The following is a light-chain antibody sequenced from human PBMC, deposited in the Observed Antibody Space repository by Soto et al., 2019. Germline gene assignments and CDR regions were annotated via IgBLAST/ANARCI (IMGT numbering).Light chain of an antibody. CDR2: EDT. V-gene: IGLV2-14*02. Sequence: QSVLTQPASVSGSPGQSITISCSGTSSEVGNYNLVSWYQQHPGKAPKLIIYEDTTRPSAVSNRFSGSKSGNTASLTISGLQAEDEADYSCSSYTSSSTVYVFGTGTKVTVL. CDR3: SSYTSSSTVYV. CDR1: SSEVGNYNL. J-gene: IGLJ1*01.